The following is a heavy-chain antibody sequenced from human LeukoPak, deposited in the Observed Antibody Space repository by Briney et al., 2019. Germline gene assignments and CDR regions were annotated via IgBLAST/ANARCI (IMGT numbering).Heavy chain of an antibody. D-gene: IGHD4-17*01. V-gene: IGHV1-46*01. CDR2: INPSGGST. Sequence: GASVKVSCKTSGYIFTGYYMHWVRQAPGQGLEWMGIINPSGGSTSYAQKFQGRVTMTRDMSTSTVYMELSSLRSEDTAVYYCASSTTVTSLGYWGQGTLVTVSS. J-gene: IGHJ4*02. CDR1: GYIFTGYY. CDR3: ASSTTVTSLGY.